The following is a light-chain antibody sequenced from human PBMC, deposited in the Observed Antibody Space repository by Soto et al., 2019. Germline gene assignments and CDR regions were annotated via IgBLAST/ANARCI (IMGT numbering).Light chain of an antibody. Sequence: SALTQRASVSGSPGQSITISCPGTSSDVGSYDLVSWYQQHPGKAPKLMIYEGSQRPSGVSNRFSGSKFGNTASLTIFGLQADDEADYYCFSYAGTTNVAFGTGTKLTVL. CDR1: SSDVGSYDL. V-gene: IGLV2-23*01. J-gene: IGLJ2*01. CDR2: EGS. CDR3: FSYAGTTNVA.